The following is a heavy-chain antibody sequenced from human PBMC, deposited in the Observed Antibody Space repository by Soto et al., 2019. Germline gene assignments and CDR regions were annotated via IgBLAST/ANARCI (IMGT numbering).Heavy chain of an antibody. CDR1: GFTFSTYW. CDR2: IKSGGSST. Sequence: EVQLVESGGGLVQPGGSLRLSCAASGFTFSTYWMHWVRQAPGKGLVWVSRIKSGGSSTTYADSVKGRFTISRDNAKNTLYLQMNSLRVEDTAVYYCARSDWFDPWGQGTLVTVSS. J-gene: IGHJ5*02. V-gene: IGHV3-74*01. CDR3: ARSDWFDP.